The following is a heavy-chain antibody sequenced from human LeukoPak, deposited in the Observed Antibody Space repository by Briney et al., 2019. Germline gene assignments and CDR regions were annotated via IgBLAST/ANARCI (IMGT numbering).Heavy chain of an antibody. V-gene: IGHV3-30*02. D-gene: IGHD2-15*01. CDR3: AKDGPYCSGGSCYSGRIDY. J-gene: IGHJ4*02. CDR2: IRYDGSNK. CDR1: GFTFSSYG. Sequence: GGSLRLSCAASGFTFSSYGMHWVRQAPGKGLEWVAFIRYDGSNKYYADSVKGRFTISRDNSKNTLYLQMNSLRAEDTDVYYCAKDGPYCSGGSCYSGRIDYWGQGTLVTVSS.